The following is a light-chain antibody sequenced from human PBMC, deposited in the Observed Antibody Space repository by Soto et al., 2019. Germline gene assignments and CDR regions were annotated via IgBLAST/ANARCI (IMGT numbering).Light chain of an antibody. CDR3: QQYGSSPLT. V-gene: IGKV3-20*01. CDR2: GAS. J-gene: IGKJ4*02. CDR1: QSVISSD. Sequence: EIVLTQSPGTLSLSPGERATLSCRASQSVISSDLAWYQQKPGQAPRLLIYGASSRATGIQYRFSSRGSGTAVTLTINRREPEDFAFYYGQQYGSSPLTCGGGPKVEIK.